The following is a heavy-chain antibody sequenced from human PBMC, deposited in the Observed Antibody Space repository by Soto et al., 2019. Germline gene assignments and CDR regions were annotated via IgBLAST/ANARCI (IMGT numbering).Heavy chain of an antibody. J-gene: IGHJ4*02. CDR1: GYTFTSNA. D-gene: IGHD6-19*01. Sequence: QVQLEQSGAEVKKPGASVKISCRTSGYTFTSNAIHWVCQAPGQRLEWMGWIGGGVGNTKYSQKFQGRVTMTIDTSATTAYMELSSLRSEDRSMYYCARGQSDGWYHDYWGQGTLVTVSS. CDR3: ARGQSDGWYHDY. V-gene: IGHV1-3*01. CDR2: IGGGVGNT.